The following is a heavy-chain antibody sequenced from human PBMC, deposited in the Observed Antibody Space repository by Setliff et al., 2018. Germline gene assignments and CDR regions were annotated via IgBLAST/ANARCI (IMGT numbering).Heavy chain of an antibody. D-gene: IGHD2-2*01. CDR2: ISAYSGNT. Sequence: VASVKVSCKTSGYTFTNYGITWVRQGPGQGLEWMGWISAYSGNTYYAQKLHDRVTLTTDTSTSTAYMELRSLGTDDTAVYYCSRLVRYCTTTTCQRASGGEFWGQGTLVTVSS. CDR1: GYTFTNYG. J-gene: IGHJ4*02. V-gene: IGHV1-18*01. CDR3: SRLVRYCTTTTCQRASGGEF.